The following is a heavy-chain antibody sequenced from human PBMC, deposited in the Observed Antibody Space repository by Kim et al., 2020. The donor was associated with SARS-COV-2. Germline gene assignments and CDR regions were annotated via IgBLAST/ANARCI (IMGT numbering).Heavy chain of an antibody. CDR3: ASLGWYGYGPGSEP. CDR2: ISYDGSNK. J-gene: IGHJ5*02. CDR1: GFTFSSYA. V-gene: IGHV3-30*04. Sequence: GGSLRLSRAASGFTFSSYAMHWVRQAPGKGLEWVAVISYDGSNKYYVDSVKGRFTISRDNSKNTLYLQMNSLRAEDTAVYYCASLGWYGYGPGSEPWGQGTLVTVSS. D-gene: IGHD3-10*01.